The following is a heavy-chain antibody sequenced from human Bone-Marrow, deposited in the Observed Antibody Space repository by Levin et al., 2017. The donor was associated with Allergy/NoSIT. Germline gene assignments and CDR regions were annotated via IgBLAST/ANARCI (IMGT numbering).Heavy chain of an antibody. J-gene: IGHJ3*02. Sequence: SVKVSCKASGGTFSSYAISWVRQAPGQGLEWMGGIIPIFGTANYAQKFQGRVTITADKSTSTAYMELSSLRSEDTAVYYCARRGYETRSAFDIWGQGTMVTVSS. V-gene: IGHV1-69*06. CDR2: IIPIFGTA. CDR1: GGTFSSYA. CDR3: ARRGYETRSAFDI. D-gene: IGHD5-12*01.